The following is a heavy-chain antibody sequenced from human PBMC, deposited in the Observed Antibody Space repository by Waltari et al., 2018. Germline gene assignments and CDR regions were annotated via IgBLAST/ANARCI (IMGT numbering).Heavy chain of an antibody. CDR3: ARDSGWSKFDY. CDR2: IDSGGST. CDR1: GFTVRSTS. D-gene: IGHD6-19*01. Sequence: EVQLVESGGGLIQPGGSLRLSCAASGFTVRSTSMSWVRQAPGKGLEWVSVIDSGGSTYYADSGKGRFTISRDNSKNTLYLQMNSLRAEDTAVYYCARDSGWSKFDYWGQGTLVTVSS. V-gene: IGHV3-53*01. J-gene: IGHJ4*02.